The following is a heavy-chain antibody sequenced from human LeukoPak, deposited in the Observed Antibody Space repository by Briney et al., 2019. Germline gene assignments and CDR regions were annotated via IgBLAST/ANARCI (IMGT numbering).Heavy chain of an antibody. J-gene: IGHJ4*02. V-gene: IGHV1-2*02. CDR2: INPNSGGT. D-gene: IGHD2-15*01. CDR3: ARGREVVVAATLPYDY. CDR1: GYTFTGYY. Sequence: ASVKVSCKASGYTFTGYYMHWVRQAPGQGLEWMGWINPNSGGTNYAQKFQGRVTMTRDTSISTAYMELSSLRSEDTAMYYCARGREVVVAATLPYDYWGQGTLVTVSS.